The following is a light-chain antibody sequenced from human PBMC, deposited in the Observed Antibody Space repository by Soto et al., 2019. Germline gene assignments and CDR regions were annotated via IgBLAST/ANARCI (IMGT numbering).Light chain of an antibody. CDR3: HQFSLPRT. J-gene: IGKJ1*01. Sequence: DIQMTQSPSTLSASVGDRVTITCRASQSISTWLAWYQQEPGKAPKLLIHKASSLQSGVPSRFSGSGSGTDFTLTISRLEPEDFAVYYCHQFSLPRTFGQGTTVDIK. CDR1: QSISTW. CDR2: KAS. V-gene: IGKV1-5*03.